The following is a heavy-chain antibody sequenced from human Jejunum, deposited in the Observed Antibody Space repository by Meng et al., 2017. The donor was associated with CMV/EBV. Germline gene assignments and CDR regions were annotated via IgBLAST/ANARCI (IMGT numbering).Heavy chain of an antibody. D-gene: IGHD2-15*01. V-gene: IGHV4-59*02. Sequence: VQLQESGPGLVKPSETLSLTCSVSGASVSTYYWSWIRQPPGKGLEWIGYIYNSGGTYYNPSLKSRVTISIDTSKNQFSLKLNSVTAADTAVYYCVRHGDCSSGSCFYHWFDPWGQGSLVTVSS. CDR1: GASVSTYY. CDR3: VRHGDCSSGSCFYHWFDP. CDR2: IYNSGGT. J-gene: IGHJ5*02.